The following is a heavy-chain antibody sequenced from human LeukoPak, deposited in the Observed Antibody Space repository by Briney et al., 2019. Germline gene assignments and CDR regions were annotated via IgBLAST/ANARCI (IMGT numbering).Heavy chain of an antibody. D-gene: IGHD6-6*01. V-gene: IGHV1-2*02. CDR1: GYTFTGYF. CDR2: INPNSGGT. J-gene: IGHJ6*03. Sequence: ASVKVSCKASGYTFTGYFMHWVRQAPGQGLEWMGWINPNSGGTNYAQKFQGRVTMTRDTSISTAYVELSRLRSDDTAVYYCARDGCSSSSYYYMDVWGKGTTVTVSS. CDR3: ARDGCSSSSYYYMDV.